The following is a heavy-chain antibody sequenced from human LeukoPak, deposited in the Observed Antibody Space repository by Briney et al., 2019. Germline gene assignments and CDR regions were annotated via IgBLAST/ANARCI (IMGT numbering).Heavy chain of an antibody. CDR2: ISGSGGST. CDR1: GFTLSSYA. V-gene: IGHV3-23*01. Sequence: GGSLRLSCAASGFTLSSYAMSWVRQAPGKGLEWVSAISGSGGSTYYADSVKGRFTISRDNSKNTLYLQMNSLRAEDTAVYYCAKAQGPVLEHYYGMDVWGQGTTVTVSS. D-gene: IGHD1-1*01. J-gene: IGHJ6*02. CDR3: AKAQGPVLEHYYGMDV.